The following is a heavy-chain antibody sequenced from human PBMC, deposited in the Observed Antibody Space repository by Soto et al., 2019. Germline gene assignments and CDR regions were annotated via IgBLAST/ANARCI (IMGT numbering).Heavy chain of an antibody. CDR2: IYYSGST. V-gene: IGHV4-39*01. CDR3: PRQDGSGSQLDY. CDR1: GGSISSSSCY. D-gene: IGHD3-10*01. J-gene: IGHJ4*02. Sequence: QLQRQESGPGLVKPTENLSLTCTVSGGSISSSSCYWGWIREPPGKGLEWIGSIYYSGSTYYNPSLKSRVTISVDTSKNQFSLKLSSVTAADTAVYYCPRQDGSGSQLDYWGQGTLVTVSS.